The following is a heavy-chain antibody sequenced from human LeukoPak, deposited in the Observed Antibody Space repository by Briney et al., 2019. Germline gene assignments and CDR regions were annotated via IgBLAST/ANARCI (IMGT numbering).Heavy chain of an antibody. CDR3: AREVGATNYYYYGMDV. CDR1: GYTFTGYY. D-gene: IGHD1-26*01. J-gene: IGHJ6*02. Sequence: GASVKVSCKASGYTFTGYYMHWVRQAPGQGLEWMGWINPNSGGTNYAQKFQGRVTMTRDTSISTAYMELSRLRSDDTAVYYCAREVGATNYYYYGMDVWGQGTTVTVSS. CDR2: INPNSGGT. V-gene: IGHV1-2*02.